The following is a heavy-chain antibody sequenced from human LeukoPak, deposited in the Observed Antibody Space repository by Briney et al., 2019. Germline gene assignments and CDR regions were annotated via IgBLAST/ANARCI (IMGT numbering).Heavy chain of an antibody. CDR3: ARRGGSGRAFDY. J-gene: IGHJ4*02. V-gene: IGHV4-39*01. D-gene: IGHD1-26*01. CDR2: IYYTGST. CDR1: GASISGGTYY. Sequence: PSETLSLTCSVSGASISGGTYYWGWVRQPPGKELEWIGSIYYTGSTYDNPSLKSRVTISVDTSKNQFSLKLSSVTAADTAVYYCARRGGSGRAFDYWGQGTLVTVSS.